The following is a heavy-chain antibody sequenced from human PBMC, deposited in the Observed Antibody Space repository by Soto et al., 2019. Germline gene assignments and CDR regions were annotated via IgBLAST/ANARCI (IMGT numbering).Heavy chain of an antibody. D-gene: IGHD3-3*01. CDR2: MNPNNGNT. CDR3: ARDHVLRFLEWLSGFDY. J-gene: IGHJ4*02. Sequence: EASVKVSCKASGYTFTSYDINWVRQATGQGLEWMGWMNPNNGNTGYAQKFQGRVTITRDTSTSTAYMELSSLRSEDTAVYYCARDHVLRFLEWLSGFDYWGQGTLVTVSS. V-gene: IGHV1-8*01. CDR1: GYTFTSYD.